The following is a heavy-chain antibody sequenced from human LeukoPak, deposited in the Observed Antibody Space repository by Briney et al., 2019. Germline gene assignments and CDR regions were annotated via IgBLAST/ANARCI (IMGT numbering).Heavy chain of an antibody. Sequence: SVKVSCKASGGTFSSYAISLVRQAPGQGLDWMGGIIPIFGTANYAQKVQGRVTITGDESTGTAYMELSSLRSEHTAVYYCARAVGAVPAAISPFDYLRQGTLVTVCS. V-gene: IGHV1-69*13. CDR3: ARAVGAVPAAISPFDY. CDR1: GGTFSSYA. CDR2: IIPIFGTA. D-gene: IGHD2-2*02. J-gene: IGHJ4*02.